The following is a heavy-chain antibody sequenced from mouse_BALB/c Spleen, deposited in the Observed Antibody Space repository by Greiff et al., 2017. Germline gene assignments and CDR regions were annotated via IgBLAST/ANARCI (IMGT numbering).Heavy chain of an antibody. Sequence: VHVKQSGAELVKPGASVKLSCTASGFNIKDTYMHWVKQRPEQGLEWIGRIDPANGNTKYDPKFQGKATITADTSSNTAYLQLSSLTSEDTAVYYCASPGDYYGPRPYSYAMDYWGQGTSVTVSS. CDR3: ASPGDYYGPRPYSYAMDY. V-gene: IGHV14-3*02. CDR2: IDPANGNT. J-gene: IGHJ4*01. D-gene: IGHD1-2*01. CDR1: GFNIKDTY.